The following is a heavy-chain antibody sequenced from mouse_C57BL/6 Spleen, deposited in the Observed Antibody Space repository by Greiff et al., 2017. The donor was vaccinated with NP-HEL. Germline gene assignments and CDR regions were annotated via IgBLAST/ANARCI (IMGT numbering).Heavy chain of an antibody. D-gene: IGHD1-1*01. J-gene: IGHJ2*01. CDR2: IYPGGGYT. V-gene: IGHV1-63*01. Sequence: QVQLQQSGAELVRPGTSVKMSCKASGYTFTNYWIGWAKQRPGHGLEWIGDIYPGGGYTNYNEKFKGKATLTADKSSSTAYMQFSSLTSEDSAIYYCARGDYGSSHYYDYWGQGTTLTVSS. CDR3: ARGDYGSSHYYDY. CDR1: GYTFTNYW.